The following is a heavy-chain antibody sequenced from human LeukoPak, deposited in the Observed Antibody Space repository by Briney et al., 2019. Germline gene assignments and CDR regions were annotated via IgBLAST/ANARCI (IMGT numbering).Heavy chain of an antibody. CDR3: ARGTRYPPAIDY. CDR2: IYHSGST. CDR1: DGSINSGGSS. D-gene: IGHD2-2*02. V-gene: IGHV4-30-2*01. J-gene: IGHJ4*02. Sequence: SQTLSLTCAVSDGSINSGGSSWSWIRQPPGKGLEWVGYIYHSGSTYYNPSLKSRVTISVDRSKNQFSLNLNSVTAADTAVYYCARGTRYPPAIDYWGQGTLVTVSS.